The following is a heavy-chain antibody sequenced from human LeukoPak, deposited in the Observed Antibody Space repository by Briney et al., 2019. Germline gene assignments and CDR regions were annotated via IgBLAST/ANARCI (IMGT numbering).Heavy chain of an antibody. CDR2: IDQDGSSE. Sequence: GGSLRLSCAASGFTFSDYWMNWVRQAPGKGLEWVANIDQDGSSEYYVGSVQGRFTISRDNAKNSLYLQMNSLRAEDTAIYYCAKDPWGSRGYFDYWGQGTLVTVSS. V-gene: IGHV3-7*03. J-gene: IGHJ4*02. CDR3: AKDPWGSRGYFDY. D-gene: IGHD7-27*01. CDR1: GFTFSDYW.